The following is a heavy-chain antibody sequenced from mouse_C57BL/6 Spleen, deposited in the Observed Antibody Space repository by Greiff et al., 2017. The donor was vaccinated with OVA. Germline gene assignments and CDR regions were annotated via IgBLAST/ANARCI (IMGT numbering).Heavy chain of an antibody. CDR3: ARGADYGYDGYYFDY. J-gene: IGHJ2*01. V-gene: IGHV1-81*01. CDR1: GYTFTSYG. D-gene: IGHD2-2*01. CDR2: IYPRSGNT. Sequence: VQLQQSGAELARPGASVKLSCKASGYTFTSYGISWVKQRTGQGLEWIGEIYPRSGNTYYNEKFKGKATLTADKSSSTAYMELRSLTSEDSAVYFCARGADYGYDGYYFDYWGQGTTLTVSS.